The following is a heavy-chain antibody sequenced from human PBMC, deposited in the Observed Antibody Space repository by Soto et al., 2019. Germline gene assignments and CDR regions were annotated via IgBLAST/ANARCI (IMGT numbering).Heavy chain of an antibody. Sequence: SETLSLPCTFPGSAIRRYYWSLIWQPPVKGLEWSGYIYYSGITNYSPSLKSRVTISVDTSKNQFSLKRSSVTAADTAVYYCTRLYGLDAFDIWGQGTMVTVSS. D-gene: IGHD3-16*02. J-gene: IGHJ3*02. CDR1: GSAIRRYY. CDR3: TRLYGLDAFDI. V-gene: IGHV4-59*08. CDR2: IYYSGIT.